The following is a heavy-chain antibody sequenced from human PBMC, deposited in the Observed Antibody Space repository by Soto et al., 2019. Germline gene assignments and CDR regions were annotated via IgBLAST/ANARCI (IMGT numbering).Heavy chain of an antibody. CDR1: GYSFMKYG. Sequence: ASVKVSCKGFGYSFMKYGINWLRQCPGQGLEWVGWISPYSGYTHSAQKFHGRLTLTTDTAASTAYMELRILRSADTALYYCAREASVLIPAAQPSRFDSWGQGTLVTVSS. J-gene: IGHJ4*02. CDR3: AREASVLIPAAQPSRFDS. CDR2: ISPYSGYT. V-gene: IGHV1-18*01. D-gene: IGHD2-2*01.